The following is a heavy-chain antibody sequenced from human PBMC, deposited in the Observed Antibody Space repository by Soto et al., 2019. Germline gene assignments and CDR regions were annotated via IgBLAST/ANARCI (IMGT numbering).Heavy chain of an antibody. Sequence: QVQLVQSGAEVKKPGSSVKVSCKASGGTFSSYAITWVRQAPGQVLEWMGGIIPIFGTANYAQKFQARVTITADESTRKAYLDLSRLTSEETGAYYCARDRGPSSGYYPYWFDPRGPGPLVTVSS. D-gene: IGHD3-22*01. CDR1: GGTFSSYA. CDR3: ARDRGPSSGYYPYWFDP. J-gene: IGHJ5*02. V-gene: IGHV1-69*12. CDR2: IIPIFGTA.